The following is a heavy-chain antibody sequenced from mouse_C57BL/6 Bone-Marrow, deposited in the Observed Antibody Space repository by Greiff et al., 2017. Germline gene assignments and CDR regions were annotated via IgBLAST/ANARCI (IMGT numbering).Heavy chain of an antibody. CDR1: GFTFSSYA. D-gene: IGHD6-2*01. J-gene: IGHJ2*01. Sequence: EVKLVESGGGLVKPGGSLKLSCAASGFTFSSYAMSWVRQTPEKRLEWVATISDGGSYTYYPDNVQGRFTISRDNAKNNLYLQMSHLKSEDTAMYYCASLFKKGYWGQGTTLTVSS. CDR2: ISDGGSYT. CDR3: ASLFKKGY. V-gene: IGHV5-4*03.